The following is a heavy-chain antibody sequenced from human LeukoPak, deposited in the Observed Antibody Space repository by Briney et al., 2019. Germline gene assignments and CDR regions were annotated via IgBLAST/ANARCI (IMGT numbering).Heavy chain of an antibody. CDR2: IYYSGST. V-gene: IGHV4-59*01. D-gene: IGHD2-2*01. CDR1: GGSISSYY. CDR3: ARGSYDYDY. J-gene: IGHJ4*02. Sequence: SETLSLTCTVSGGSISSYYWSWIRQPPGKGLEWIGYIYYSGSTNYNPSLKSRGTISVDTSKNQFSLKLSSVTAADTAVYYCARGSYDYDYWGQGTLVTVSS.